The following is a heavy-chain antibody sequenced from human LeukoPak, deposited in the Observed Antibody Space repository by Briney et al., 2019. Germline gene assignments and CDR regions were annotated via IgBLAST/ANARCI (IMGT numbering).Heavy chain of an antibody. V-gene: IGHV4-30-4*08. CDR3: ARVKPSGYSYGYYGGYNIVFDY. D-gene: IGHD5-18*01. Sequence: SQTLSLTCTVSGGSISSGDYYWSWIRQPPGKGLEWIGYIYYSGSTYYNPSLKSRVTISVDTSKNQFSLKLSSVTAADTAVYYCARVKPSGYSYGYYGGYNIVFDYWGQGTLVTVSS. J-gene: IGHJ4*02. CDR1: GGSISSGDYY. CDR2: IYYSGST.